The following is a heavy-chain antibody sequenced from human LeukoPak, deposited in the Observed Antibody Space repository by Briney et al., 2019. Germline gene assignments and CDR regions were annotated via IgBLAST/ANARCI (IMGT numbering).Heavy chain of an antibody. CDR2: FDPEDGET. CDR1: GYTLTELS. V-gene: IGHV1-24*01. Sequence: ASVKVSCKVSGYTLTELSMHWVRQAPGKGLEWMGGFDPEDGETIYAQKFQGRVTMTEDTSTDTAYMELSSLRSEDTAVYYCARDSSTSSPLDYWGQGTLVTVSS. D-gene: IGHD2-2*01. CDR3: ARDSSTSSPLDY. J-gene: IGHJ4*02.